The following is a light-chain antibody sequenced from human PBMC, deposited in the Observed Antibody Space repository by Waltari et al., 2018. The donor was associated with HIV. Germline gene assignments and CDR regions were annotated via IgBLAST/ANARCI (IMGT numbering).Light chain of an antibody. CDR2: GSG. CDR3: QSFDSSLSGYV. Sequence: QSVLTQPPSVSGAPGQRVTISCTGSSSNIGAGFDVHWYQQPPGTAPKLLIAGSGTRPSGVPDRFSGSRSGSSASLAITGLQADDEADYYCQSFDSSLSGYVFGIGTKVTVL. CDR1: SSNIGAGFD. V-gene: IGLV1-40*01. J-gene: IGLJ1*01.